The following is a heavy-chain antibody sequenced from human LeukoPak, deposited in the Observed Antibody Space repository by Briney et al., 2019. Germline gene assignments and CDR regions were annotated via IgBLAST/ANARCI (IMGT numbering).Heavy chain of an antibody. V-gene: IGHV3-21*01. CDR3: TKHITTDATTPFYYGMDV. Sequence: GGSLRLSCAASGFAFSTYSMNWVRQPPEQGLKWVASISLNSAAIYYADSVKGRFTISRDNAKNSLHLQMDSLRAEDTAIYYCTKHITTDATTPFYYGMDVWGQGTTVTVSS. CDR1: GFAFSTYS. D-gene: IGHD3-22*01. J-gene: IGHJ6*02. CDR2: ISLNSAAI.